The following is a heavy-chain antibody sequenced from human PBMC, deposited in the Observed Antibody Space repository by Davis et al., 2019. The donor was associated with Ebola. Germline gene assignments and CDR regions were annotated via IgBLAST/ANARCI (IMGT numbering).Heavy chain of an antibody. D-gene: IGHD4-23*01. CDR2: TNRDGSQK. J-gene: IGHJ2*01. CDR1: GFTFNNYW. Sequence: GESLKISCAASGFTFNNYWMGWVRQTPGRGLEWVANTNRDGSQKYYVDSVKGRFTIFRDNARNSLFLQMNSLRAEDTAVYYCASYGGYWYFDLWGRGTLVTVSS. CDR3: ASYGGYWYFDL. V-gene: IGHV3-7*01.